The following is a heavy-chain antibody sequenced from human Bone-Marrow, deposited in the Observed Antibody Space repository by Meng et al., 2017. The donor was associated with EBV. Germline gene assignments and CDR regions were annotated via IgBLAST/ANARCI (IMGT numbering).Heavy chain of an antibody. V-gene: IGHV4-39*01. D-gene: IGHD3-3*01. CDR2: IYYSGST. J-gene: IGHJ4*02. Sequence: QLQLQESGPGLVKPSEXLSLTCTVSGGSISSSSYYWGWIRQPPGKGLEWIGSIYYSGSTYYNPSLKSRVTISVDTSKNQFSLKLSSVTAADTAVYYCARRIITIFGVDPFDYWGQGTLVTVSS. CDR1: GGSISSSSYY. CDR3: ARRIITIFGVDPFDY.